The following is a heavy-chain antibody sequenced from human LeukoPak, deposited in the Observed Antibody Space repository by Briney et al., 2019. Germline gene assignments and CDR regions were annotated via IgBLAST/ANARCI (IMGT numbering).Heavy chain of an antibody. CDR2: ISYDGSNK. V-gene: IGHV3-30-3*01. Sequence: GGSLRLSCAASGFTFSSYAMSWVRQAPGKGLEWVAVISYDGSNKYYADSVKGRFTISRDNSKNTLYLQMNSLRAEDTAVYYCARDGGYYDSSGYYLDYWGQGALVTVSS. D-gene: IGHD3-22*01. J-gene: IGHJ4*02. CDR3: ARDGGYYDSSGYYLDY. CDR1: GFTFSSYA.